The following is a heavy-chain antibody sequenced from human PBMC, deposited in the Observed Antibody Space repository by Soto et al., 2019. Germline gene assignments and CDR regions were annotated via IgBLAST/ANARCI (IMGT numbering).Heavy chain of an antibody. V-gene: IGHV1-18*04. J-gene: IGHJ3*02. CDR2: ISAYNGST. CDR3: ARNTYYYDSSGDAFDI. CDR1: GYTFTSYG. D-gene: IGHD3-22*01. Sequence: GASVKVSCKASGYTFTSYGISWVRQAPGQGLEWMGWISAYNGSTNYAQKLQGRVTMTTDTSTSTAYMELRSLRSDDTAVYYCARNTYYYDSSGDAFDIRGQGTMVTV.